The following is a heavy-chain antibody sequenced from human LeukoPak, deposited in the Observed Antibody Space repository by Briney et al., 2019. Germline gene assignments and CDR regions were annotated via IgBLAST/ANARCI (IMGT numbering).Heavy chain of an antibody. V-gene: IGHV4-4*07. CDR1: GGSISSYY. CDR2: IYTSGST. CDR3: ARVKAPYCSGGSCLRGFWFDP. Sequence: PSETLSLTCTVSGGSISSYYGSWIRQPAGKGLEWIGRIYTSGSTNYNPSLKSRVTMSVDTSKNQFSLKLSSVTAADTAVYYCARVKAPYCSGGSCLRGFWFDPWGQGTLVTVSS. D-gene: IGHD2-15*01. J-gene: IGHJ5*02.